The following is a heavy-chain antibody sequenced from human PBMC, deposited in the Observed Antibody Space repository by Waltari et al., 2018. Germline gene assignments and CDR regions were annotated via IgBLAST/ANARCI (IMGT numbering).Heavy chain of an antibody. CDR2: VSYSGST. J-gene: IGHJ4*02. D-gene: IGHD2-21*01. CDR1: GGSISRSSYY. CDR3: ARDRPCGGDCYYFDY. V-gene: IGHV4-39*07. Sequence: QLQLQESGPGLVKPSETLSLSCTVSGGSISRSSYYWGWIRQPPGKGLEWIGSVSYSGSTYYNPSLKSRLTISVDTSKNQFSLELSSVTAADTAVYFCARDRPCGGDCYYFDYWGQGTLVTVSS.